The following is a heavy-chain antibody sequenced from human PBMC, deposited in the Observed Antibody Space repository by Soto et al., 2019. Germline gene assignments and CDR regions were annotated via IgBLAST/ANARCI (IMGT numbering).Heavy chain of an antibody. CDR2: ISYDGSNK. Sequence: QVQLVESGGGVVQPGRSLRLSCAASGFTFSSYGMHWVRQAPGKGLEWVAVISYDGSNKYYADSVKGRFTISRDNSKNTLYRQMNSRRAEVTAVCYCAKERDIVVVVAPLDYWGKGRLVTVSS. D-gene: IGHD2-15*01. CDR3: AKERDIVVVVAPLDY. V-gene: IGHV3-30*18. J-gene: IGHJ4*02. CDR1: GFTFSSYG.